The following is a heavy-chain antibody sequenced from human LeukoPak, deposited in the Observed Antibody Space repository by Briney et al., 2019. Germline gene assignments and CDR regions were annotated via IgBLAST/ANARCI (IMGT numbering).Heavy chain of an antibody. CDR2: IGTAGDT. CDR1: GFTFSSYD. Sequence: GGSLRLSCAASGFTFSSYDMHWVRQATGKGLEWVSAIGTAGDTYYPGSVKGRFTISRDNSKNTLYLQMNSLRAEDTAVYYRARAPGLRGNNYGSGNHPLGFDQWGQGTLVTVSS. J-gene: IGHJ4*02. D-gene: IGHD3-10*01. CDR3: ARAPGLRGNNYGSGNHPLGFDQ. V-gene: IGHV3-13*01.